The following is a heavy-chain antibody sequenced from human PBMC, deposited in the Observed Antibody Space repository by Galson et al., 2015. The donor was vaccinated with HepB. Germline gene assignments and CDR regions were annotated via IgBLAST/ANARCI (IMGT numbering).Heavy chain of an antibody. V-gene: IGHV3-48*02. CDR1: GFTFSSYS. CDR2: ISSSSSTI. D-gene: IGHD6-13*01. CDR3: ASMSPAGNGPYVDY. J-gene: IGHJ4*02. Sequence: SLRLSCAASGFTFSSYSMNWVRQAPGKGLEWVSYISSSSSTIYYADSVKGRFTISRDNAKNSLYLQMNSLRDEDTAVYYCASMSPAGNGPYVDYWGQGTLVTVSS.